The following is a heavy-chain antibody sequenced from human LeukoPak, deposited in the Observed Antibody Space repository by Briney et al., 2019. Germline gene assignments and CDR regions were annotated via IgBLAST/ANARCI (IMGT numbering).Heavy chain of an antibody. J-gene: IGHJ4*02. Sequence: GGSLTLSCAVSGFTVRTNYMTWVRQAPGKGLEWVSLIYTGGTTYYADSVRGRFTISRDNSKNTLYLQMNSLRAEDTPVYYCARAGSADSFDYWGQGTLVTVSS. CDR3: ARAGSADSFDY. D-gene: IGHD6-25*01. CDR1: GFTVRTNY. V-gene: IGHV3-53*01. CDR2: IYTGGTT.